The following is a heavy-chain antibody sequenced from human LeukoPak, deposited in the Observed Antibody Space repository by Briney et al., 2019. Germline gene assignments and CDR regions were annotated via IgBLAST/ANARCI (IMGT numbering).Heavy chain of an antibody. Sequence: SETLSLTCTVSGGPISGYYWNWIRQPPGKGLEWIGSIYYSGRTSFNGSLKTRITMSVDTSKNQFSLKLTSVTTADTAVYFCARDSAGDYWLDPWGQGTPVTVSS. J-gene: IGHJ5*02. CDR2: IYYSGRT. CDR1: GGPISGYY. V-gene: IGHV4-59*01. CDR3: ARDSAGDYWLDP. D-gene: IGHD7-27*01.